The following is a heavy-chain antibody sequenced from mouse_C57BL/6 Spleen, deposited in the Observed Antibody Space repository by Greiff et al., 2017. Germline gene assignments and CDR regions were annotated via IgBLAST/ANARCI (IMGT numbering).Heavy chain of an antibody. V-gene: IGHV1-42*01. CDR1: GYSFTGYY. CDR3: ARGLYDKDAY. CDR2: INPSTGGT. Sequence: VQLQQSGPELVKPGASVKISCKASGYSFTGYYMNWVKQSPEKSLEWIGEINPSTGGTTYNQKFKAKATLTVDKSSSTAYMQLKGLTSEDSAVYYCARGLYDKDAYWGQGTLVTVSA. D-gene: IGHD2-3*01. J-gene: IGHJ3*01.